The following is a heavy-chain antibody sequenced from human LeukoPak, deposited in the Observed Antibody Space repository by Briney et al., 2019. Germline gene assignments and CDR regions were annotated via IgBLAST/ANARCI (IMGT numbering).Heavy chain of an antibody. J-gene: IGHJ5*02. CDR2: KKQDGSEK. Sequence: GGSLRLSCAASGFIFIIYWMSWVRQAPGRGVEWVANKKQDGSEKSYVGSVTGRFTISRENAKNPLYPQMNSLRAEDTAVYYCAREISSWYRTEGRFDPWGQGTPVTVSS. CDR3: AREISSWYRTEGRFDP. CDR1: GFIFIIYW. D-gene: IGHD6-13*01. V-gene: IGHV3-7*01.